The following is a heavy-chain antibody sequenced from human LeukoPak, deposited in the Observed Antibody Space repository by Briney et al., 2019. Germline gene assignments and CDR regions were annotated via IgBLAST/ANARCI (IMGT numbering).Heavy chain of an antibody. CDR2: INHSGTT. V-gene: IGHV4-34*01. D-gene: IGHD1-26*01. Sequence: SETLSLTCAVYGGSFSGYYWSWIRQPPGKGLEWIGEINHSGTTNYNTSLKSRVTISVDTSKNQFSLKLSSVTAADTAVYYCARGEAVEWELLPFDYWGQGTLVTVSS. CDR3: ARGEAVEWELLPFDY. CDR1: GGSFSGYY. J-gene: IGHJ4*02.